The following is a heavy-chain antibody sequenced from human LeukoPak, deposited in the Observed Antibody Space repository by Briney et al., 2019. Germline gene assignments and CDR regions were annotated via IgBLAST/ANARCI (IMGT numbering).Heavy chain of an antibody. D-gene: IGHD2-8*01. CDR3: ARRGNGY. V-gene: IGHV4-34*01. CDR2: INRNGTT. Sequence: SETLSLTCAVYGESFSGYYWSWIRRPPGKGLEWIGEINRNGTTNYNPSLKSRVTISIDTSKNQFSLKLTSVTATDTAVYYCARRGNGYWGQGTLVTVSS. J-gene: IGHJ4*02. CDR1: GESFSGYY.